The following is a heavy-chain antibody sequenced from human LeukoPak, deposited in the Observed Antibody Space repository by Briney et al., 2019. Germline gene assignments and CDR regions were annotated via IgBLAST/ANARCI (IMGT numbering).Heavy chain of an antibody. CDR1: GFTFSSHT. CDR2: ISSSSTNT. Sequence: GRSLRLSCAASGFTFSSHTMNWVRQALGKWLECVSSISSSSTNTFYADSVQGRFIISRDTATNSLFLQMNSLRAAGTAVYYCARPRPGGYYYYGMDVWGQGTTVTVSS. V-gene: IGHV3-21*01. D-gene: IGHD3-10*01. J-gene: IGHJ6*02. CDR3: ARPRPGGYYYYGMDV.